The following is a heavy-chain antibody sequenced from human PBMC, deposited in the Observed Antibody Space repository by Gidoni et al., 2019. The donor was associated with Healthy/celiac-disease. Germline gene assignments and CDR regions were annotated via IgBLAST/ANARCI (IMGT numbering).Heavy chain of an antibody. D-gene: IGHD3-10*01. J-gene: IGHJ6*02. CDR3: ARAPHESELHYYYGMDV. Sequence: QVQLVQSGAEVTKPGASVKVSCKASGSTFTSYYMHWVRQAPGQGLEWMGIINPSGGSTSYAQKFQGRVTMTRDTSTSTVYMELSSLRSEDTAVYYCARAPHESELHYYYGMDVWGQGTTVTVSS. CDR1: GSTFTSYY. V-gene: IGHV1-46*01. CDR2: INPSGGST.